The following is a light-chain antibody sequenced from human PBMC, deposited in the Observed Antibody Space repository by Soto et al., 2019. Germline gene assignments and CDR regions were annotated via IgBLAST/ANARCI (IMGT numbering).Light chain of an antibody. V-gene: IGKV3D-20*02. CDR2: GAS. J-gene: IGKJ5*01. CDR1: QSVSNNY. Sequence: IVLTQSPGTLSLSAGERATLSCRASQSVSNNYLAWYQQKPGQAPRLLIYGASNRATGIPDRFSGSGSGTDFTLTISRLETEDFAGYYCHQRSNWPSITFGQGTRLEIK. CDR3: HQRSNWPSIT.